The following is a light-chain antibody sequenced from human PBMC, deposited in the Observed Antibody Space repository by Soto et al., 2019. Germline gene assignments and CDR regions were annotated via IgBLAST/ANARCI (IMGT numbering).Light chain of an antibody. CDR3: SSYTLSTNYV. V-gene: IGLV2-14*01. J-gene: IGLJ1*01. Sequence: QSALTQPASVAGCPGQSLTTSCTGNRIDIAPYNYVSWYHRPPDKAPLLIICVVSYRPSGISTRFSRSMSRNTASLTISGLHAEDEADYYCSSYTLSTNYVFGTGTKVTVL. CDR2: VVS. CDR1: RIDIAPYNY.